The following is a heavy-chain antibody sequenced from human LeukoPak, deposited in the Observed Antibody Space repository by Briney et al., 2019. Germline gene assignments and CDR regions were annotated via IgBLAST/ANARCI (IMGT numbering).Heavy chain of an antibody. CDR1: GGSISSSSYY. Sequence: SETLSLTCTVSGGSISSSSYYWGWIRQPPGKGLEWIGSIYYSGSTYYNPSLKSRVTISVDTSKNQFSLKLSSVTAADTAVYYCARLLAGGYADYWGQGTLVTVSS. CDR2: IYYSGST. J-gene: IGHJ4*02. CDR3: ARLLAGGYADY. V-gene: IGHV4-39*01. D-gene: IGHD5-12*01.